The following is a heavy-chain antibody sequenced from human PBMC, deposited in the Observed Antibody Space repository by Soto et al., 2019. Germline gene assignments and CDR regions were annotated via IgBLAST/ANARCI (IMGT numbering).Heavy chain of an antibody. J-gene: IGHJ4*02. D-gene: IGHD6-25*01. V-gene: IGHV1-8*02. CDR3: ARRKERSGPHYFDY. CDR1: GGTFSSYD. Sequence: GASVKVSCKASGGTFSSYDISGVRQATGQGLEWMGWMNPYSGNTGYAQKFQGRVTVTRNTSISTVYMELSGLRPDDTAVYYCARRKERSGPHYFDYRGQGSQVTVSS. CDR2: MNPYSGNT.